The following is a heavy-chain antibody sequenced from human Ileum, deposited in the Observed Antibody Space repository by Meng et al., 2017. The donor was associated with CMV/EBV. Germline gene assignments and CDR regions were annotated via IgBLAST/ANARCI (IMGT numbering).Heavy chain of an antibody. J-gene: IGHJ3*02. CDR1: GFTFSSYT. Sequence: GESLKISCAASGFTFSSYTMNWVRQAPGKGLVWVSRINSDGSSTSYADSVKGRFTISRDNAKNTLYLQMNSLRAEDTAVYYCASGNSHAFDIWGQGTMVTVSS. CDR3: ASGNSHAFDI. V-gene: IGHV3-74*01. CDR2: INSDGSST. D-gene: IGHD4-23*01.